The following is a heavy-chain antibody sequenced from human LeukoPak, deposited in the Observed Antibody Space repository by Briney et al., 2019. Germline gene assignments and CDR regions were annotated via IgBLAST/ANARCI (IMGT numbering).Heavy chain of an antibody. CDR2: ISGSSRYI. CDR1: GIPFSKYT. D-gene: IGHD3-22*01. V-gene: IGHV3-21*06. CDR3: ARVNSALVVSSEGSWAGSLGFDH. J-gene: IGHJ4*02. Sequence: GGSLRLSCAASGIPFSKYTLTWVRQAPGKGLVWVSSISGSSRYIHYSDSVRGRFSISRDNAKNSVYLQMDSLTADDTAVYYCARVNSALVVSSEGSWAGSLGFDHWGQGILDIVSS.